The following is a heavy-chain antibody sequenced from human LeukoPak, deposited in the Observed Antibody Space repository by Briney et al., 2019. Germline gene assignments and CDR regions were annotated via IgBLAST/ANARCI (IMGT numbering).Heavy chain of an antibody. CDR3: AREGPVVVPAAITGYYYYYMDV. CDR2: IYTSGST. CDR1: GGSISSYY. J-gene: IGHJ6*03. V-gene: IGHV4-4*07. D-gene: IGHD2-2*01. Sequence: SETLSLTCTVSGGSISSYYWSWIRQPAGKGLEWIGRIYTSGSTNYNPSLKSRVTMSVDTSKSQFALKLSSVTAADTAVYYCAREGPVVVPAAITGYYYYYMDVWGKGTTVTVSS.